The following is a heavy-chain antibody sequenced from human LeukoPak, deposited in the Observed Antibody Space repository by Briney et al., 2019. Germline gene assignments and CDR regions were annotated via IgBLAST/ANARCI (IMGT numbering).Heavy chain of an antibody. CDR2: INPSGGST. Sequence: GSSVKVSCKASGGTFSSYAISWVRQAPGQGLEWMGIINPSGGSTSYAQKFQGRVIMTRDTSTSTVYMELSSLRSEDTAVYYCARDRRKVGPTHIDPWGRGTLVTVSS. CDR1: GGTFSSYA. V-gene: IGHV1-46*01. CDR3: ARDRRKVGPTHIDP. J-gene: IGHJ5*02. D-gene: IGHD1-26*01.